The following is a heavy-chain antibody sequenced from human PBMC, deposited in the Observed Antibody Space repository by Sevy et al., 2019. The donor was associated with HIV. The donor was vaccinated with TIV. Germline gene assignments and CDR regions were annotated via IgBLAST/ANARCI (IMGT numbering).Heavy chain of an antibody. V-gene: IGHV3-33*08. D-gene: IGHD2-8*01. CDR1: GFTFSNAW. Sequence: GGSLRLSCAASGFTFSNAWMNWVRQAPGKGLEWVAVIGYDGSNKYYADSVKGRFTISRDNSKNTVFLQMDSLRVEDTAVYYCARDPRMYGDYLLAYFDSWGQGTLVTVSS. J-gene: IGHJ4*02. CDR3: ARDPRMYGDYLLAYFDS. CDR2: IGYDGSNK.